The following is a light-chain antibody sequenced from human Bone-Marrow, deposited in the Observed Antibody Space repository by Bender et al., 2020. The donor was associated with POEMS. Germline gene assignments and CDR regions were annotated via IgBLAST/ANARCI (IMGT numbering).Light chain of an antibody. CDR2: NTN. Sequence: QSVVTQPPSLSGTPGQRVTISCSGSSSNIETNYVYWYQQLPGAAPKLLIYNTNQRPSGVPDRFSGSKSGTSASLAISGLRSEDEADYYCAAWDDGLSGWVFGGGTKLTVL. J-gene: IGLJ3*02. V-gene: IGLV1-47*02. CDR3: AAWDDGLSGWV. CDR1: SSNIETNY.